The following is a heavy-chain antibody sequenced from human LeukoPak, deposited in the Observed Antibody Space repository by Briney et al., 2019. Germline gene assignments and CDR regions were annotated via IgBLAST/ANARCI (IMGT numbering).Heavy chain of an antibody. D-gene: IGHD1-26*01. Sequence: SETLSLTCTVSGGSTSSYYWSWIRQPPENGLEWIGYIHYSAGTNYNPSLKSRVTISVDTSKTQFSLQLSSVTAADTAVYYCATGSASYLRGAFDIWGQGTMVTVSS. CDR1: GGSTSSYY. CDR2: IHYSAGT. CDR3: ATGSASYLRGAFDI. J-gene: IGHJ3*02. V-gene: IGHV4-59*01.